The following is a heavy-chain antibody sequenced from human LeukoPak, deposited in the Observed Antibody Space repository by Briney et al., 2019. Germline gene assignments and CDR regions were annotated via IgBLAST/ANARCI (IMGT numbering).Heavy chain of an antibody. J-gene: IGHJ4*02. Sequence: SETLSLTCAVYGGSFSGYYWSWIRQPPGKGLEWIGEINHSGSTNYNPSLKSRVTISVDTSKNQFSLKLSSVTAADTAVYYCARGGGNYGRWGQGTLVTVSS. V-gene: IGHV4-34*01. CDR2: INHSGST. CDR1: GGSFSGYY. CDR3: ARGGGNYGR. D-gene: IGHD3-10*01.